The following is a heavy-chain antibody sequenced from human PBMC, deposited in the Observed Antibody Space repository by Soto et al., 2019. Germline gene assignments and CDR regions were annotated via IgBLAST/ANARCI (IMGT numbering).Heavy chain of an antibody. J-gene: IGHJ4*02. CDR2: IIPIFGTA. CDR1: GGTFSSYA. D-gene: IGHD6-19*01. Sequence: GASVKVSCKASGGTFSSYAISWVRQAPGQGLEWMGGIIPIFGTANYAQKFQGRVTITADESTSTAYMELSSLRSEDTAIYYCARDLGGWPDYWGQGTLVTVSS. V-gene: IGHV1-69*13. CDR3: ARDLGGWPDY.